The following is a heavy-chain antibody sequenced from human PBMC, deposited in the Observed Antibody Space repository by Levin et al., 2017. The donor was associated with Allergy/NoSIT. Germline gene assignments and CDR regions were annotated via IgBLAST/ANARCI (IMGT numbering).Heavy chain of an antibody. CDR2: ISGSGGST. CDR3: AKDLLRFLEWSQGAFDI. CDR1: GFTFSSYA. V-gene: IGHV3-23*01. D-gene: IGHD3-3*01. J-gene: IGHJ3*02. Sequence: GGSLRLSCAASGFTFSSYAMSWVRQAPGKGLEWVSAISGSGGSTYYADSVKGRFTISRDNSKNTLYLQMNSLRAEDTAVYYCAKDLLRFLEWSQGAFDIWGQGTMVTVSS.